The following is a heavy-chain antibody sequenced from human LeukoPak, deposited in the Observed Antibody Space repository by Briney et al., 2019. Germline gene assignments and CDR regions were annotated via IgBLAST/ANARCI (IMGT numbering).Heavy chain of an antibody. Sequence: TSETLSLTCKVSGGSIGSYYWSWIRQHPGKGLEWIGYIYYSGSTYYNPSLKSRVTISVDTSKNQFSLKLSSVTAADTAVYYCARGGHRDDDYWGQGTLVTVSS. CDR1: GGSIGSYY. J-gene: IGHJ4*02. D-gene: IGHD3-16*01. CDR2: IYYSGST. V-gene: IGHV4-31*03. CDR3: ARGGHRDDDY.